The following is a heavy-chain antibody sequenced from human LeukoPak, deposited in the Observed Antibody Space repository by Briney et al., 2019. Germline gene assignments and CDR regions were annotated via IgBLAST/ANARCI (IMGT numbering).Heavy chain of an antibody. CDR1: GFTFSSYA. D-gene: IGHD5-18*01. J-gene: IGHJ4*02. Sequence: PGGSLRLSCAASGFTFSSYAMHWVRQAPGKGLEWVAVISYDGSNKYYADSVKGRFTISRDNSKNTLYLQMNSLRAEDTAVYYCARGLGSVGFTHGYWGQGTLVTVSS. CDR3: ARGLGSVGFTHGY. V-gene: IGHV3-30-3*01. CDR2: ISYDGSNK.